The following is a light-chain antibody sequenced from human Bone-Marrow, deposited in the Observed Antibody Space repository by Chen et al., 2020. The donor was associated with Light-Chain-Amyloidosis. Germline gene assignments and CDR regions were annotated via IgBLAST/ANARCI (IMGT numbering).Light chain of an antibody. CDR2: KAS. J-gene: IGKJ2*01. V-gene: IGKV1-5*03. Sequence: DIQMTQSPSTLSASVGDRVTITCRASQSISSWLAWYQQKPGKAPKLLIYKASSLESGVPSRFSGSGSGTELTLTISSLQPDDFATYSCQQYNSYPYTFGQGTKLEIK. CDR3: QQYNSYPYT. CDR1: QSISSW.